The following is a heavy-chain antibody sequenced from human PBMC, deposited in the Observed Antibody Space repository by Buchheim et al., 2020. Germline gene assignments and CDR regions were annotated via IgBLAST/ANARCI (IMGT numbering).Heavy chain of an antibody. CDR1: GFTFSDYY. J-gene: IGHJ6*02. V-gene: IGHV3-11*06. D-gene: IGHD2-15*01. CDR2: ISSSSSYT. Sequence: QVQLVESGGGLVKPGGSLRLSCAASGFTFSDYYMSWIRQAPGKGLEWVSYISSSSSYTNYADSVKGRFTISRVNAKNSLYLQMNSLRAEDTAVYYCARVSSVLSYYYYGMDVWGQGTT. CDR3: ARVSSVLSYYYYGMDV.